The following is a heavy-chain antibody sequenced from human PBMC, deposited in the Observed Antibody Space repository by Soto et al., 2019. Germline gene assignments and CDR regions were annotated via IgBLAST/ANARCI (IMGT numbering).Heavy chain of an antibody. Sequence: EASVKVSCKAFGFTCSRSAVQWVRQASGQRLEWIGWIVVGSGNTIYAQRFQQRLTITRDMSTSTAYMELSRLRSEDMAVYYCAAVETPPGYYYGMDVWGQGTTVTVSS. CDR2: IVVGSGNT. V-gene: IGHV1-58*01. CDR1: GFTCSRSA. J-gene: IGHJ6*02. CDR3: AAVETPPGYYYGMDV. D-gene: IGHD2-15*01.